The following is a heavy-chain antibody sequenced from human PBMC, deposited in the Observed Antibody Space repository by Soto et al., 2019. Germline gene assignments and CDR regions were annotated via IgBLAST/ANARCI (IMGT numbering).Heavy chain of an antibody. D-gene: IGHD6-13*01. V-gene: IGHV1-18*01. Sequence: ASVKVSCKTSGYTFTSYGISWVRQAPGQGLEWMGWISAYNGNTNYAQKLQGRVTMTTDTSTSTAYMELRSLRSGDTAVYYCARDRGSSSGKPLNGDYYDGMDVWSQGTTVIVSS. CDR2: ISAYNGNT. CDR3: ARDRGSSSGKPLNGDYYDGMDV. J-gene: IGHJ6*02. CDR1: GYTFTSYG.